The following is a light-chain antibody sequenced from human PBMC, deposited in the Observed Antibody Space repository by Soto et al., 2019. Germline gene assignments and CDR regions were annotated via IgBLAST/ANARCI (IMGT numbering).Light chain of an antibody. V-gene: IGKV1-39*01. J-gene: IGKJ5*01. CDR1: QSIGSY. CDR2: AAS. CDR3: QQSYRIPIT. Sequence: DIQMTQSPSSLSASVGDRVSITCRASQSIGSYVNWYQQKPGKAPKFLIYAASNLQSGVPSRFSGSGSGTDLTLTISSLQPEDFATYYCQQSYRIPITFGQGTRLEIK.